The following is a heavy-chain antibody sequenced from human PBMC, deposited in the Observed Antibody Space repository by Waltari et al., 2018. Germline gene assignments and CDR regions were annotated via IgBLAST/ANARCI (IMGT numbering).Heavy chain of an antibody. CDR3: ARVGTYGVVGATGWFDP. V-gene: IGHV4-38-2*01. D-gene: IGHD1-26*01. CDR2: IDHSGST. CDR1: GYSISSGYY. Sequence: QVQLQESGPGLVKPSETLSLTCAVSGYSISSGYYWGWIRQPPGKGLEWIGSIDHSGSTYYNPSLKSRVTISVDTSKKQYSLKLSSVTAADTAVYYGARVGTYGVVGATGWFDPWGQGTLVTVSS. J-gene: IGHJ5*02.